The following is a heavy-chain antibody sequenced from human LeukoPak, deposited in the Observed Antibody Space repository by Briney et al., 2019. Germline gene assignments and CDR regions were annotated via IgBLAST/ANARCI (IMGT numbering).Heavy chain of an antibody. V-gene: IGHV5-51*01. D-gene: IGHD6-13*01. Sequence: GASLKISCQGSGSIFSKYWIGWVRQLPGKGLEWMGIIYPGDSDTRYSPSFQGQVTISADKSISTAYLQWNSLKASDTAIYYCARPRYTSSWYVAWFDPWGQGTLVTVSS. J-gene: IGHJ5*02. CDR3: ARPRYTSSWYVAWFDP. CDR2: IYPGDSDT. CDR1: GSIFSKYW.